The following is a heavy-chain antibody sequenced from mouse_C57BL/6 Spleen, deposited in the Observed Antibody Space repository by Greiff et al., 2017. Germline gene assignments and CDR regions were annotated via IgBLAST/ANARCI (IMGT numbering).Heavy chain of an antibody. CDR1: GYTFTSYW. J-gene: IGHJ1*03. Sequence: VQLQQPGAELVKPGASVKLSCKASGYTFTSYWMHWVKQRPGQGLEWIGMIHPNSGSTNYNENFKSKATLTVDKSSSTAYMQLSSLTSDDSAVSCCARDYGNHRIDVWGTGTTVTVSS. CDR2: IHPNSGST. V-gene: IGHV1-64*01. D-gene: IGHD1-1*01. CDR3: ARDYGNHRIDV.